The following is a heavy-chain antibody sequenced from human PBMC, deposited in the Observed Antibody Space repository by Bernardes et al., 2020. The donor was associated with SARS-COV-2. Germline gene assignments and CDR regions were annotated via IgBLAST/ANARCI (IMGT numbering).Heavy chain of an antibody. D-gene: IGHD1-1*01. Sequence: GRSLRRSCVASGFTFSYFWMGWVRQTPGGRLEWVANIKYDSSEEVYADSVKGRFIISRDNAKNSLFLQLNSLRPEETGVYYCASWEFSHWFDYWGRGTLVIVTS. V-gene: IGHV3-7*01. CDR2: IKYDSSEE. CDR1: GFTFSYFW. CDR3: ASWEFSHWFDY. J-gene: IGHJ4*02.